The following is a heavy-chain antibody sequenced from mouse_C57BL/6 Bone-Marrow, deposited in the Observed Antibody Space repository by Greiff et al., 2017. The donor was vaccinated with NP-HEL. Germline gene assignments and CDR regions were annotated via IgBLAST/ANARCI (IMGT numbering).Heavy chain of an antibody. CDR1: GYTFTDYY. CDR2: INPYNGGT. CDR3: AREGIYYYGSSYDWYIDV. D-gene: IGHD1-1*01. Sequence: EVQLQQSGPVLVKPGASVKMSCKASGYTFTDYYMNWVKQSHGKSLEWIGVINPYNGGTSYNQKFKGKATLTVDKSSSTAYMELNSLTSEDSAVYYCAREGIYYYGSSYDWYIDVWGTGTTVTVTS. J-gene: IGHJ1*03. V-gene: IGHV1-19*01.